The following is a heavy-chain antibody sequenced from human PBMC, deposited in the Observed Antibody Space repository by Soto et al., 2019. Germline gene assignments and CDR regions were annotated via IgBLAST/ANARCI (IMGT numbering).Heavy chain of an antibody. CDR1: GGSFDGYY. V-gene: IGHV4-34*01. Sequence: SETLSLTCALYGGSFDGYYWSWIRQPPGKGLEWIGEIHYSGRTKYNPSLKSRVSLSVDTSTKQFSLKLTSVTAADRGVYYCARGCDSCSGYLFWGQGTPVTVSS. J-gene: IGHJ4*02. CDR3: ARGCDSCSGYLF. D-gene: IGHD3-3*01. CDR2: IHYSGRT.